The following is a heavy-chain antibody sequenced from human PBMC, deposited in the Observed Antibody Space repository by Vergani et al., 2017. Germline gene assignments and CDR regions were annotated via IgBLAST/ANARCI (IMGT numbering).Heavy chain of an antibody. CDR2: IIPIFGTA. D-gene: IGHD4-17*01. CDR1: GGTFSSYA. CDR3: ARDTGSDYYYYMDV. V-gene: IGHV1-69*01. Sequence: VKLVQSGAEVKKPGSSVKVSCKASGGTFSSYAISWVRQAPGQGREGMGGIIPIFGTANYAQKFKGRVTITADEPTSTTYMELSSLRSEDTAVYYCARDTGSDYYYYMDVWGKGTTVTVSS. J-gene: IGHJ6*03.